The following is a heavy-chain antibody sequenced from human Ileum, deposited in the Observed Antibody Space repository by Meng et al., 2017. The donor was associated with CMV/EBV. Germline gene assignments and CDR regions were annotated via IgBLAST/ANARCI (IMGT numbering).Heavy chain of an antibody. CDR1: GYTFSSYS. V-gene: IGHV1-18*04. Sequence: VHLGQSGAEVKKIGASGKVSCKASGYTFSSYSFSWVRQAPGQGLEWMGWISAYNGDIKYAQKFRDRVTMTTDTSTSTAYMDLRGLRSDDTAVYYCARDHASSSQLLDYWGQGTLVTVSS. CDR2: ISAYNGDI. CDR3: ARDHASSSQLLDY. D-gene: IGHD6-6*01. J-gene: IGHJ4*02.